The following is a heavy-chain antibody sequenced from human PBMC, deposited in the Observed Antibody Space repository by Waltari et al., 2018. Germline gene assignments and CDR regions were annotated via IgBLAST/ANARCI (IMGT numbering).Heavy chain of an antibody. V-gene: IGHV4-39*07. CDR2: IYYSGRT. CDR1: GGSISSSSYY. CDR3: ARAVSYCGGDCPPYFDY. Sequence: QLQLQESGPGLVKPSETLSLTCTVSGGSISSSSYYWGWIRQPPGKGLEWLGSIYYSGRTYYNPSLKSRGTISVETSKNQFSLKRSSVTAADTAVYYCARAVSYCGGDCPPYFDYWGQGTLVTVSS. J-gene: IGHJ4*02. D-gene: IGHD2-21*01.